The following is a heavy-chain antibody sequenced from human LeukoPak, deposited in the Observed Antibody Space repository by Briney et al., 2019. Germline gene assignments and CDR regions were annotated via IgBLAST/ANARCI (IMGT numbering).Heavy chain of an antibody. CDR1: GYTFTDYY. CDR2: VDPEDGET. D-gene: IGHD1-7*01. CDR3: ARRRPHKLTYFDY. V-gene: IGHV1-69-2*01. Sequence: GASVKVSCKASGYTFTDYYMHWVQQAPGKGLEWMGRVDPEDGETIYAEKFQGRVTITADTSTDTAYMELSSLRSEDTAVYYCARRRPHKLTYFDYWGQGTLVTVSS. J-gene: IGHJ4*02.